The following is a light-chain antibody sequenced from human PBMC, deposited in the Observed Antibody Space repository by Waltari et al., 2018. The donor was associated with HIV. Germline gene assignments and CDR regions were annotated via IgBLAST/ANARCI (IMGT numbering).Light chain of an antibody. V-gene: IGKV3-15*01. J-gene: IGKJ5*01. CDR3: QQYENWPT. Sequence: EIVMTQSPATLSVSPGERATLSCRASQSISSNLAWYQQKPGQAPRLLIYGTSTRETGIPARFTGSGSGTEFTLTISSLQSEDFAVYYCQQYENWPTFGQGTRLEIK. CDR1: QSISSN. CDR2: GTS.